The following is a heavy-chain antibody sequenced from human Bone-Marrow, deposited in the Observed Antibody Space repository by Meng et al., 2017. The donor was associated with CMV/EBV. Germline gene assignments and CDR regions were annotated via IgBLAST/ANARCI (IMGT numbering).Heavy chain of an antibody. V-gene: IGHV4-59*01. D-gene: IGHD3-3*01. CDR2: IYYSGST. CDR3: AREERWTYYDFWSGRNGNWFDP. CDR1: GGSISSYY. Sequence: SCTVSGGSISSYYWSWIRQPPGKGLEWIGYIYYSGSTNYNPSLKSRVTISVDTFKNQFSLKLSSVTAADTAVYYCAREERWTYYDFWSGRNGNWFDPWGQGTLVTVSS. J-gene: IGHJ5*02.